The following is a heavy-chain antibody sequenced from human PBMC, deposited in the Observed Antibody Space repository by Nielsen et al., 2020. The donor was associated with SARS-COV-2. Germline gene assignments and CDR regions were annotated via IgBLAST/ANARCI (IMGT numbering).Heavy chain of an antibody. V-gene: IGHV3-9*01. CDR3: AKAPHSLLWFGELCAFDI. Sequence: SLKISCAASGFTFDDYAMHWVRQAPGKGLEWVSGISWNSGSIGYADSVKGRFTISRDNAKNSLYLQMNSLRAEDTALYYYAKAPHSLLWFGELCAFDIWGQGTMVTVSS. J-gene: IGHJ3*02. D-gene: IGHD3-10*01. CDR2: ISWNSGSI. CDR1: GFTFDDYA.